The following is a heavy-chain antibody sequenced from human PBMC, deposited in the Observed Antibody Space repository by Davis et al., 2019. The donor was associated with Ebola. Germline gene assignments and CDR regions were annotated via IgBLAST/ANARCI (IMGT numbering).Heavy chain of an antibody. CDR3: AGALVVAGDYYYGMDV. J-gene: IGHJ6*02. D-gene: IGHD3-22*01. V-gene: IGHV4-59*01. CDR1: GGSISSYY. CDR2: IYYSGST. Sequence: PSETLSLTCTVSGGSISSYYWSWIRQPPGKGLEWIGYIYYSGSTNYNPSLKSRVTISVDTSKNQFSLKLSSVTAADTAVYYCAGALVVAGDYYYGMDVWGQGTTVTVSS.